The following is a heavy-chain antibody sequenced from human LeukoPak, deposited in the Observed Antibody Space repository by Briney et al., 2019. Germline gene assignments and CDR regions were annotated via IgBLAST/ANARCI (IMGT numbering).Heavy chain of an antibody. CDR2: ITNDGSST. D-gene: IGHD1-14*01. V-gene: IGHV3-74*01. CDR3: ANQQGGNPAY. J-gene: IGHJ4*02. CDR1: GLTFSSHS. Sequence: GGSLRLSCAASGLTFSSHSMHWVRQAPGKGLVWVSRITNDGSSTTYADSVKGRFTISRDNAKNMLYLQVNSLRAEDTAVYYCANQQGGNPAYWGQGTLVTVSS.